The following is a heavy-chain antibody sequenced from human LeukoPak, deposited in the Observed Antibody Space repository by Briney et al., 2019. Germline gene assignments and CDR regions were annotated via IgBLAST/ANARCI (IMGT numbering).Heavy chain of an antibody. CDR1: GFTVSSNY. J-gene: IGHJ6*03. Sequence: PGGSLRLSCAASGFTVSSNYMSWVRQAPGKGLEWVSAISGSGGSTYYADSVKGRFTISRDNSKNTLYLQMNSLRAEDTAVYYCAKGLYSSSFRGMDVWGKGTTVTVSS. CDR2: ISGSGGST. CDR3: AKGLYSSSFRGMDV. V-gene: IGHV3-23*01. D-gene: IGHD6-6*01.